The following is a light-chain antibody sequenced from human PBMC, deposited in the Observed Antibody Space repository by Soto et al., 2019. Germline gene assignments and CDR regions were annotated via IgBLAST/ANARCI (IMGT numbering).Light chain of an antibody. J-gene: IGKJ1*01. CDR2: LAS. CDR1: QSLLHSNGYNY. CDR3: MQPPQAPPT. V-gene: IGKV2-28*01. Sequence: DTVMTQSPLSLPVTPGEPASISCKSSQSLLHSNGYNYVDWYLQKPGQSPQLLISLASNRASGVPDRFSGSGSGTDFTLKISRVEAEDVGVYYCMQPPQAPPTFGQGTKVEI.